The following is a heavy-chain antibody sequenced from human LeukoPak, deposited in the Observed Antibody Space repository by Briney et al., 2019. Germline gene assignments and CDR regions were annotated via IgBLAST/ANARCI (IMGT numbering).Heavy chain of an antibody. CDR3: ARGSATVTTEDYFDY. D-gene: IGHD4-17*01. J-gene: IGHJ4*02. CDR1: GGSISSGGYS. CDR2: IYHSGST. Sequence: SETLSLTCAVSGGSISSGGYSWSWIRQPPGKGLEWIGYIYHSGSTYYNPSLKSRVTIPVDRSKNQFSLKLSSVTAADTAVYYCARGSATVTTEDYFDYWGQGTLVTVSS. V-gene: IGHV4-30-2*01.